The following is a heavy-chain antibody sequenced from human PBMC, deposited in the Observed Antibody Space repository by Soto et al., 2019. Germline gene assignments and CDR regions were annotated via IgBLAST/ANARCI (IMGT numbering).Heavy chain of an antibody. CDR1: GFTFTNYG. CDR2: IWYDGSNR. Sequence: GGSLRLSCAASGFTFTNYGMHWVRQAPGKGLEWVAVIWYDGSNRFYADSVKGRFTISKDNSQNMLYLQMHSLRPEDTAVYYCTRDPYGGSRYYFDSGGQGTLVTVSS. V-gene: IGHV3-33*01. J-gene: IGHJ4*02. CDR3: TRDPYGGSRYYFDS. D-gene: IGHD1-26*01.